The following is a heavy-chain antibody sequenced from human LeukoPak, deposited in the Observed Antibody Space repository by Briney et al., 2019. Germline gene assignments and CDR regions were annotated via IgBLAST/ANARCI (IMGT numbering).Heavy chain of an antibody. Sequence: SETLSLTCTVSGGSISSSSYYWGWIRQPPGKGLEWIGCIYYSGSTYYNPSLKSRVTISVDTSKNQFSLKLSSVTAADTAVYYCARHGTTVVTPLDYWGQGTLVTVSS. CDR1: GGSISSSSYY. V-gene: IGHV4-39*01. CDR3: ARHGTTVVTPLDY. D-gene: IGHD4-23*01. CDR2: IYYSGST. J-gene: IGHJ4*02.